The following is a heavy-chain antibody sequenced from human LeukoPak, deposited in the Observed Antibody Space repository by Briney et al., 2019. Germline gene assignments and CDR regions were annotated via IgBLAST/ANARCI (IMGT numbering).Heavy chain of an antibody. Sequence: GGSLRLSCAASGFTVSRNYMSWVRQAPGKGLEGVSVIYSGGSTYYADSVKGRFTISRDNSKNTLYLQMTSLRAEDTAVYYCAKDRRAGGSYQKGPFDYWGQGTLVTVSS. D-gene: IGHD1-26*01. J-gene: IGHJ4*02. CDR1: GFTVSRNY. V-gene: IGHV3-53*01. CDR2: IYSGGST. CDR3: AKDRRAGGSYQKGPFDY.